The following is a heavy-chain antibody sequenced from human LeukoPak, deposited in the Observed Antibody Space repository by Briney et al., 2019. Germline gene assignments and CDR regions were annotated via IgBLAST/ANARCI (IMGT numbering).Heavy chain of an antibody. J-gene: IGHJ4*02. V-gene: IGHV3-23*01. CDR1: GFTFSNSA. CDR3: ARDGQWYKENYYFDY. Sequence: GGSLRLSCAASGFTFSNSAMSWVRQAPGKGLEWVSTLSGSGITTYYADSVKGRFTISRDNSKNTLYLQMNSPRAEDTAVYYCARDGQWYKENYYFDYWGQGTLVTVSS. D-gene: IGHD1-14*01. CDR2: LSGSGITT.